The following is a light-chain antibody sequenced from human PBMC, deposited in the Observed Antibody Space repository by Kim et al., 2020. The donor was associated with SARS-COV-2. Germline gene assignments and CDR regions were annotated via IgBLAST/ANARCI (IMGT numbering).Light chain of an antibody. CDR1: SSNIGAGYD. Sequence: RVTISCTGGSSNIGAGYDVHWYQQLPGTAPKLLIYGNSNRPSGVPDRFSGSKSGTSASLAITGLQAEDEADYYCQSYDSSLSALVFGGGTKLTVL. V-gene: IGLV1-40*01. CDR2: GNS. J-gene: IGLJ2*01. CDR3: QSYDSSLSALV.